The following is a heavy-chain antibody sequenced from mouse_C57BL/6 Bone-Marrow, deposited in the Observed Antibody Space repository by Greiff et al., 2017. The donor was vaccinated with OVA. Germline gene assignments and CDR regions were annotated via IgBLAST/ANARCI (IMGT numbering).Heavy chain of an antibody. J-gene: IGHJ1*03. Sequence: QVQLQQPGAELVKPGASVKLSCKASGYTFTSYWMPWVKQRPGQGLEWIGMIHPNSGSTNYNEKFKSKATLTVDKSSSTAYMQLSSLTSEDSAVYYCAGYGNYGYFDVWGTGTTVTVSS. CDR3: AGYGNYGYFDV. CDR1: GYTFTSYW. CDR2: IHPNSGST. V-gene: IGHV1-64*01. D-gene: IGHD2-1*01.